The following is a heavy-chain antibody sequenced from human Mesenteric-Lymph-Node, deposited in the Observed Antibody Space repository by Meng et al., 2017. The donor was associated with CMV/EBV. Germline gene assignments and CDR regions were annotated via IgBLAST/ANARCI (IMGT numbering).Heavy chain of an antibody. CDR3: ARAWLAEYYFDY. CDR1: GDSVPSNSAA. V-gene: IGHV6-1*01. J-gene: IGHJ4*02. CDR2: TYYRSKWYN. Sequence: SQTLSLTRSISGDSVPSNSAAWNWIRQSPSRGLEWLGRTYYRSKWYNDYLVSEKSRITINPDTSKNQFSLQLNSVTPEDTAVYYCARAWLAEYYFDYWGQGTMVTVSS. D-gene: IGHD6-19*01.